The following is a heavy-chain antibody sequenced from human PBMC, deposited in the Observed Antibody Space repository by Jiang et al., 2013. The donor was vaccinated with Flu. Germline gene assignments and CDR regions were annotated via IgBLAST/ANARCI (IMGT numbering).Heavy chain of an antibody. CDR3: AFSIVGATDFDY. D-gene: IGHD1-26*01. V-gene: IGHV3-11*03. J-gene: IGHJ4*02. Sequence: KGRFTXSRDNAKNSLYLQMNSLRAEDTAVYYCAFSIVGATDFDYWGQGTLVTVSS.